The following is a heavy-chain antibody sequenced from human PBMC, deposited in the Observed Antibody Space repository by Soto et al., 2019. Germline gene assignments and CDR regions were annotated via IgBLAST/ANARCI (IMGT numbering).Heavy chain of an antibody. J-gene: IGHJ5*02. D-gene: IGHD2-15*01. Sequence: ASVQDSRKDSGYSFTGYYLDWVGQAAGRGLEGTGWSNPKDAVTKYEHKSQGRPTTTRDTSTSTAYIELSRLQSDDTAVYYCAKEGVFAARPPYIWFDPWGQGVLVTVSS. CDR3: AKEGVFAARPPYIWFDP. CDR1: GYSFTGYY. V-gene: IGHV1-2*02. CDR2: SNPKDAVT.